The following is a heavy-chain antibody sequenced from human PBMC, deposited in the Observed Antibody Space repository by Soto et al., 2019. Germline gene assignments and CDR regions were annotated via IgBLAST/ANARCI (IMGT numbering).Heavy chain of an antibody. CDR2: IYPGDSDT. Sequence: GESLKISCKGSGYSFTSYWIGWVRQMPGKGLEWMGIIYPGDSDTRYSPSFQGQVTISADKSISTAYLQWSSLKASDTAMYYCGGITGSKNPLDAFDIWGQGTMVTVSS. V-gene: IGHV5-51*01. D-gene: IGHD1-20*01. CDR3: GGITGSKNPLDAFDI. J-gene: IGHJ3*02. CDR1: GYSFTSYW.